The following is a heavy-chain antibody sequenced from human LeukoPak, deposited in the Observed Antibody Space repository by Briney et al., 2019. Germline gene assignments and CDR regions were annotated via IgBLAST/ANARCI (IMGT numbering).Heavy chain of an antibody. CDR3: ARGRVYYGSGTTATYFDY. J-gene: IGHJ4*02. D-gene: IGHD3-10*01. Sequence: PSETLSLTCAVYGGSFSGYYWSWLRQPPGKGLEWIGEINHGGSTNYNPSLKSRVTISVDTSKNQFSLKLSSVTAADTAVYYCARGRVYYGSGTTATYFDYWGQGTLVTVSS. V-gene: IGHV4-34*01. CDR1: GGSFSGYY. CDR2: INHGGST.